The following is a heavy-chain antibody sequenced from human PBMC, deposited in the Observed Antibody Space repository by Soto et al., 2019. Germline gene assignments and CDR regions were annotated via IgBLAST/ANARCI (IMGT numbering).Heavy chain of an antibody. CDR2: INPSDGST. CDR3: ARHLGMDV. J-gene: IGHJ6*02. CDR1: GYTFNRYQ. Sequence: ASVKVSCKASGYTFNRYQMHWVRQAPGEGLEWMGIINPSDGSTSYAQKLQGRVTMTGDTSTSTVYMELNSLRSEDTAVYYCARHLGMDVWGQGTTVTVS. V-gene: IGHV1-46*02.